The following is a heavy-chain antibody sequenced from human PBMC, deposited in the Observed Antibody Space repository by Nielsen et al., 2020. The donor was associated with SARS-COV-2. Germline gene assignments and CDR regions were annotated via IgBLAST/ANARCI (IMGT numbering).Heavy chain of an antibody. CDR2: IYHSGST. Sequence: SETLSLTCAVSGGSISSSNWWSWVRQPPGKGLEWIGEIYHSGSTNYNPSLKSRVTISVDKSKNQFSLELRSVTAADTAVYYCARGVATHSVSDNYYYYYGMDVWGQGTTVTVSS. V-gene: IGHV4-4*02. CDR3: ARGVATHSVSDNYYYYYGMDV. J-gene: IGHJ6*02. CDR1: GGSISSSNW. D-gene: IGHD5-12*01.